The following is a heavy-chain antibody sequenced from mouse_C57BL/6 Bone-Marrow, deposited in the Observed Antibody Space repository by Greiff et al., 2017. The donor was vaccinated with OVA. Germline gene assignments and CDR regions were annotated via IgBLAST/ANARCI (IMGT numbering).Heavy chain of an antibody. Sequence: DVKLVESGGGLVQPGESLKLSCESNEYEFPSHDMSWVRKTPEKRLELVAAINSDGGSTYYPDTMERRFIISRDNTKKTLYLQMSSLRSEDTALYYCARHDYYGSRRDAMDYWGQGTSVTVSS. CDR2: INSDGGST. V-gene: IGHV5-2*01. J-gene: IGHJ4*01. D-gene: IGHD1-1*01. CDR3: ARHDYYGSRRDAMDY. CDR1: EYEFPSHD.